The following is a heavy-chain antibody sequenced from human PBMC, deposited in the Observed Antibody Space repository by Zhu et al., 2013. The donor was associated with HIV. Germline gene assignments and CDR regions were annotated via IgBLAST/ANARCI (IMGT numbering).Heavy chain of an antibody. V-gene: IGHV1-46*01. CDR1: GYSFTNYY. D-gene: IGHD3-22*01. J-gene: IGHJ3*02. CDR3: ARETVVVLGALDS. CDR2: INPSGGGT. Sequence: QVQLVQSGAEVTKPGASVKVSCKASGYSFTNYYVHWVRQAPGQGLEWMGIINPSGGGTNYAEKFQGRITVTRDTSTSTVSMELSSLRSDDTAVYFCARETVVVLGALDSWGQGTMVXV.